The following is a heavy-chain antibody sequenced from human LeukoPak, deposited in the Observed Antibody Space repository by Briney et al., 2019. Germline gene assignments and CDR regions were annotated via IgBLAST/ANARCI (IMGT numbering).Heavy chain of an antibody. CDR2: IYHSGST. D-gene: IGHD5-24*01. CDR1: GYSISSGYY. V-gene: IGHV4-38-2*02. CDR3: ARSRGWLQSHPLGY. Sequence: PSETLSLICTVSGYSISSGYYWGWIRQPPGKGLEWIGSIYHSGSTYYNPSLKSRVTISVDTSKNQFSLKLSSVTAADTAVYYCARSRGWLQSHPLGYWGQGTLVTVSS. J-gene: IGHJ4*02.